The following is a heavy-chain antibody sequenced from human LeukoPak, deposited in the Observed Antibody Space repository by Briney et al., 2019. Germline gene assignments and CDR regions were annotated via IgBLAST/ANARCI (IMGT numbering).Heavy chain of an antibody. V-gene: IGHV3-23*01. CDR3: AKGSGSGWYGDFYYYMDV. D-gene: IGHD6-19*01. CDR1: GFTFSSYG. J-gene: IGHJ6*03. CDR2: ISGSGGST. Sequence: SGGSLRLSCAASGFTFSSYGMSWVRQAPGKGLEWVSAISGSGGSTFYAHSVKGRFTVSRDNSKNTLYLQMNSLRAEDTAVYYCAKGSGSGWYGDFYYYMDVWGKGTTVTISS.